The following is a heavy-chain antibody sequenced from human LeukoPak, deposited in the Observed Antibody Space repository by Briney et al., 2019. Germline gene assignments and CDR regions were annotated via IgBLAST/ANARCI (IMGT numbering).Heavy chain of an antibody. CDR2: ISWNSGSI. J-gene: IGHJ4*02. CDR1: GFTFDDYA. CDR3: AKDRSSYGSGPADY. D-gene: IGHD3-10*01. Sequence: PGRSLRLSCAASGFTFDDYAMHWVRQAPGKGLEWVSGISWNSGSIGYADSVKGRSTISRDNAKNSLYLQMNSLRAEDTALYYCAKDRSSYGSGPADYWGQGTLVTVSS. V-gene: IGHV3-9*01.